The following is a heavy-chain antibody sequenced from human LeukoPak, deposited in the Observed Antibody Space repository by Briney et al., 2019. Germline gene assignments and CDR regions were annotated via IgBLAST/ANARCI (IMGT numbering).Heavy chain of an antibody. CDR1: GFRFSNYW. D-gene: IGHD1-26*01. CDR3: ARREYSGSYADFDY. J-gene: IGHJ4*02. Sequence: GGSLRLSCAVSGFRFSNYWMAWVRQAPGKGLEWVANIKQDGSEKYYVDSVKGRFTISRDNAKNSLYLQMNSLRAEDTAVYFCARREYSGSYADFDYWGQGTLVTVSS. CDR2: IKQDGSEK. V-gene: IGHV3-7*01.